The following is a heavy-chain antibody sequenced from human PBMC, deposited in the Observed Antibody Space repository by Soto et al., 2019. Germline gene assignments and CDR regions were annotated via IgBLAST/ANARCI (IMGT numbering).Heavy chain of an antibody. Sequence: GGSLRLSCAASGFTFSSYAMSWARQAPGKGLEWVSAISGSGGSTYYADSVKGRFTISRDNSKNTLYLQMNSLRAEDTAVYYCAKEGGRDYDSSGYYPVKAFDIWGQGTMVTVSS. CDR3: AKEGGRDYDSSGYYPVKAFDI. J-gene: IGHJ3*02. D-gene: IGHD3-22*01. V-gene: IGHV3-23*01. CDR1: GFTFSSYA. CDR2: ISGSGGST.